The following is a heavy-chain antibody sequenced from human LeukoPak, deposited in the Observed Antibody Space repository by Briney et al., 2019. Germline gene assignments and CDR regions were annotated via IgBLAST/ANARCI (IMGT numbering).Heavy chain of an antibody. Sequence: SETLSLTXAVSGYSISSGYYWGWIRQPPGKGLEWIGSIYHSGSTYYNPSLKSRVTISVDTSKNQFSLKLSSVTAADTAVYYCARHSNYYGSGSYVGQYYYYYYMDVWGKGTTVTVSS. V-gene: IGHV4-38-2*01. J-gene: IGHJ6*03. CDR3: ARHSNYYGSGSYVGQYYYYYYMDV. CDR1: GYSISSGYY. CDR2: IYHSGST. D-gene: IGHD3-10*01.